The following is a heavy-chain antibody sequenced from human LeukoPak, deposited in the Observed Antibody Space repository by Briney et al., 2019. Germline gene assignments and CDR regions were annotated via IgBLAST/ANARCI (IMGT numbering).Heavy chain of an antibody. CDR1: GYTFTSYG. Sequence: ASVKVSCKASGYTFTSYGISWVRQAPGQGLEWMGWINPNSGGTNYAQKFQGRVTMTRDTSISTAYMELSRLRSDDTAVYYCARRKKGFGELFDYWGQGTLVTVSS. CDR3: ARRKKGFGELFDY. J-gene: IGHJ4*02. D-gene: IGHD3-10*01. CDR2: INPNSGGT. V-gene: IGHV1-2*02.